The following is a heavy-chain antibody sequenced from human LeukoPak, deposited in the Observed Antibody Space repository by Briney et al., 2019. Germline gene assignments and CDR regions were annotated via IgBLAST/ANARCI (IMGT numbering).Heavy chain of an antibody. CDR3: ARETYCSGGSCFDY. CDR2: IYYRGDI. D-gene: IGHD2-15*01. V-gene: IGHV4-59*01. CDR1: DGSIRTYY. Sequence: SETLSFTCSVSDGSIRTYYWSWIRQSPGQGLEWIGNIYYRGDINYNPSLKSRVTISVDTSKNQFSLKLSSVTAADTAVYYCARETYCSGGSCFDYWGQGTLVTVSS. J-gene: IGHJ4*02.